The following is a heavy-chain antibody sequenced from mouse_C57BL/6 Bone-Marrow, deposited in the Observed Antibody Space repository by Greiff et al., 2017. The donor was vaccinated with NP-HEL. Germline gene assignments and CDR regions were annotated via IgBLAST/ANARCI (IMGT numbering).Heavy chain of an antibody. CDR1: GYTFTSYW. CDR3: ARGHYYYGSSYPAWFAY. CDR2: IDPSDSET. Sequence: VQLQQPGAELVRPGSSVKLSCKASGYTFTSYWMHWVKQRPIQGLEWIGNIDPSDSETHYNQKFKDKATLTVDKSSSTAYMQLSSLTSEDSAVYYCARGHYYYGSSYPAWFAYWGQGTLVTVSA. J-gene: IGHJ3*01. V-gene: IGHV1-52*01. D-gene: IGHD1-1*01.